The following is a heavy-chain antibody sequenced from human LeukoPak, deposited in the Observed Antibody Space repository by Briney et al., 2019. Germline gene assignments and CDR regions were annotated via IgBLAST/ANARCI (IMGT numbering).Heavy chain of an antibody. CDR2: INPNSGGT. D-gene: IGHD2-2*01. CDR3: ATAPQGYCSSTSCSRGWFDP. Sequence: ASVKVSCKASGYTFTGYYMHWVRQAPGQGLEWMGWINPNSGGTNYAQKFQGRVTMTEDTSTDTAYMELSSLRSEDTAVYYCATAPQGYCSSTSCSRGWFDPWGQGTLVTVSS. V-gene: IGHV1-2*02. J-gene: IGHJ5*02. CDR1: GYTFTGYY.